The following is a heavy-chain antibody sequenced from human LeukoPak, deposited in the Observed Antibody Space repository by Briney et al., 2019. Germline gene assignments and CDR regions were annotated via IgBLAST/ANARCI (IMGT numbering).Heavy chain of an antibody. Sequence: SVKVSCKASGGTFSSYAISWVRQAPGQGLEWMGGIIPIFGTANYAQKFQGRVTITRNTSISTAYMELSSLRSEDTAVYYCARGYCSGGSCYPFYYYYYMDVWGKGTTVTVPS. CDR1: GGTFSSYA. CDR2: IIPIFGTA. J-gene: IGHJ6*03. D-gene: IGHD2-15*01. CDR3: ARGYCSGGSCYPFYYYYYMDV. V-gene: IGHV1-69*05.